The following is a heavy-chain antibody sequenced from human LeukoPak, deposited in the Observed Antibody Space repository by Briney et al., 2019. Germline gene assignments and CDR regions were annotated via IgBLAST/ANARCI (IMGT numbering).Heavy chain of an antibody. Sequence: GGSLRLSCAASGFTFSSYAMSWVRQAPGKGLEWVSAISGSGGSTYYADSVKGRFTISRDNSKNTLCLQMNSLRAEDTAVYYCAKGISYQLLFNWFDPWGQGTLVTVSS. D-gene: IGHD2-2*01. CDR1: GFTFSSYA. CDR2: ISGSGGST. V-gene: IGHV3-23*01. J-gene: IGHJ5*02. CDR3: AKGISYQLLFNWFDP.